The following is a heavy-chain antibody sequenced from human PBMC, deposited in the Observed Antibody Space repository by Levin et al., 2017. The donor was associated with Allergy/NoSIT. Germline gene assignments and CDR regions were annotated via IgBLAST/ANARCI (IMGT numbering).Heavy chain of an antibody. V-gene: IGHV3-30*18. CDR2: ISYDGSNK. D-gene: IGHD3-16*02. CDR1: GFTFSSYG. Sequence: PGGSLRLSCAASGFTFSSYGMHWVRQAPGKGLEWVAVISYDGSNKYYADSVKGRFTISRDNSKNTLYLQMNSLRAEDTAVYYCAKEAMITFGGVIVMIDYWGQGTLVTVSS. J-gene: IGHJ4*02. CDR3: AKEAMITFGGVIVMIDY.